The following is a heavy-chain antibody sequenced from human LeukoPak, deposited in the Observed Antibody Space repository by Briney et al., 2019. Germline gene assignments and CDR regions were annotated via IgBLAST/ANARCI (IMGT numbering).Heavy chain of an antibody. CDR1: GGSFSGYY. CDR3: ARAEGLAVPPDY. Sequence: SETLSLTCAVYGGSFSGYYWSWIRQPPGKGLEWIGEINHSGSTNYNPSLKSRVTISVDTSKNQFSLKLSSVTAADTAVYYCARAEGLAVPPDYWGQGTLVTVSS. V-gene: IGHV4-34*01. D-gene: IGHD1-1*01. J-gene: IGHJ4*02. CDR2: INHSGST.